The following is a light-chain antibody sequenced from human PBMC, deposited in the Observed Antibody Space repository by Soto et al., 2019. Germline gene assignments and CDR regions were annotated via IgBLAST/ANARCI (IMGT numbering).Light chain of an antibody. J-gene: IGLJ1*01. Sequence: QSVLTPPRSVSGSPGQSVTISCTGTRSDDGGHNYVSWGKQYSGKAPKRLLSSVSKRPSEVPARFSGSMSANTASLTISGLQAEHEADYYCCSYAGSYTYVFGTWTKVTVL. CDR1: RSDDGGHNY. CDR2: SVS. V-gene: IGLV2-11*01. CDR3: CSYAGSYTYV.